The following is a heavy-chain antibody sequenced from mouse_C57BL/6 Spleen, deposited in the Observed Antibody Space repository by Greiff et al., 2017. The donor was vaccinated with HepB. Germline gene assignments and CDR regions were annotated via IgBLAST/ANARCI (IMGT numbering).Heavy chain of an antibody. CDR2: IYPGDGDT. D-gene: IGHD2-4*01. J-gene: IGHJ3*01. Sequence: VQLQQSGPELVKPGASVKISCKASGYAFSSSWMNWVKQRPGKGLEWIGRIYPGDGDTNYNGKFKGKATLTADKSSSTAYMQRSSLTSEDSAVYFCAIYYDYDRWFAYWGQGTLVTVSA. V-gene: IGHV1-82*01. CDR3: AIYYDYDRWFAY. CDR1: GYAFSSSW.